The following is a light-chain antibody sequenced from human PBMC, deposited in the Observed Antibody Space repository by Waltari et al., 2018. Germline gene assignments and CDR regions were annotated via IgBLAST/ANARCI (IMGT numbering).Light chain of an antibody. Sequence: DIVLTQSPATLSLSPGERATLSCRASQSVISYLAWYQQKPGQPPRLLIYDASNRATGIPARFSGSGSGTDFTLTISSLEPEDFAVYFCQQRYNWPPITFGQGTRLEIK. V-gene: IGKV3-11*01. CDR1: QSVISY. CDR2: DAS. CDR3: QQRYNWPPIT. J-gene: IGKJ5*01.